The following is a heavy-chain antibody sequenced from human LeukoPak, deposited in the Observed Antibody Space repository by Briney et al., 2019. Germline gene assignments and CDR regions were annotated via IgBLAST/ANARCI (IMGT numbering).Heavy chain of an antibody. CDR3: ARMAYSGSYYFDY. CDR1: GYSISSGYY. V-gene: IGHV4-38-2*01. Sequence: SEKLSLTCAVSGYSISSGYYWGWIRQPPGKGLEWMGSIYHSGNTYYNTSRKSRVTISVDTSKNQFSLKLSSVTAADTAVYYCARMAYSGSYYFDYWGQGTLVSVSS. D-gene: IGHD1-26*01. CDR2: IYHSGNT. J-gene: IGHJ4*02.